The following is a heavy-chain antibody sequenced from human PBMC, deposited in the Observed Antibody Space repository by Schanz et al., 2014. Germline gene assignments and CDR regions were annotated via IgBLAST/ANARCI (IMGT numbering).Heavy chain of an antibody. V-gene: IGHV3-66*01. CDR1: GFIVSSTY. CDR2: IYSGVST. D-gene: IGHD3-3*01. CDR3: ARFLARYQYYGVDV. Sequence: EVQLVESGGDLVQPGGSQRLSCAASGFIVSSTYMTWVRQAPGKGLEWVSIIYSGVSTYYADSVKGRFTISRDNSNNTVYLQMNTLRAEDTAVYYCARFLARYQYYGVDVWGQGTTVIVSS. J-gene: IGHJ6*02.